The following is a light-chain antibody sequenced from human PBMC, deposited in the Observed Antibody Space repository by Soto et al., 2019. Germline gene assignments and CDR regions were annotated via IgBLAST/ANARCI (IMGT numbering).Light chain of an antibody. CDR3: GSYAGSNILYV. CDR1: YSNIGAGYE. CDR2: GHN. J-gene: IGLJ1*01. V-gene: IGLV1-40*01. Sequence: QSVLTQPPSVSGAPGQRVTISCTGSYSNIGAGYEVHWYQQIPGTAPKLLISGHNNRPSGVPDRFFGSKSGTSASLTVSGLQADDEADYYCGSYAGSNILYVFGTGTKLTVL.